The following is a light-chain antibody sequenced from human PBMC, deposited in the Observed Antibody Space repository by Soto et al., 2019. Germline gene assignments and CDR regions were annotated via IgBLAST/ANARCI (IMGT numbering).Light chain of an antibody. CDR1: QSVSSN. CDR3: QQYDNWLWT. J-gene: IGKJ1*01. Sequence: EIVMTQSPATLSLSPGERATLSCRASQSVSSNLAWYQQKPGQAHRLLIYGASTRATGIPARFSGSGSGTEFTLTISSLQSEDFAISYCQQYDNWLWTFGQGTKVEIK. CDR2: GAS. V-gene: IGKV3-15*01.